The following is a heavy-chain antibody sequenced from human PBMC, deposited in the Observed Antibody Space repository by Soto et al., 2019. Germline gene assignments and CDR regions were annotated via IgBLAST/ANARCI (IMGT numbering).Heavy chain of an antibody. V-gene: IGHV3-33*01. D-gene: IGHD2-2*01. CDR3: AREDIVVVPANYYYYGMDV. J-gene: IGHJ6*02. CDR2: IWYDGSNK. CDR1: GFTFSSYG. Sequence: GGSLRLSCAASGFTFSSYGMHWVRQAPGKGLEWVAVIWYDGSNKYYADSVKGRFTISRDNSKNTLYLQMNSLRAEDTAVYYCAREDIVVVPANYYYYGMDVWGQGTTVTAP.